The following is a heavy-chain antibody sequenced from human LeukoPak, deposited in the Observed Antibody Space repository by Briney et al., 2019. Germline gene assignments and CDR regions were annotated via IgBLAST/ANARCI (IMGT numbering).Heavy chain of an antibody. J-gene: IGHJ4*02. D-gene: IGHD3-10*01. V-gene: IGHV3-53*01. CDR3: ARVFRVRGALIDY. Sequence: GGSLRLSCAASGLTVSSNYMSWVRQAPGKGLEWVSVIYGGGSTYYADSVKGRFTISRDNSKNTLYLQMNSLRAEDTAVYYCARVFRVRGALIDYWGQGTLVTVSS. CDR2: IYGGGST. CDR1: GLTVSSNY.